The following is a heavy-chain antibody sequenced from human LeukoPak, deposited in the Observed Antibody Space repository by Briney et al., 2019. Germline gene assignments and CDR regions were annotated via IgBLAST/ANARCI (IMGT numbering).Heavy chain of an antibody. CDR2: IYYSGST. D-gene: IGHD3-22*01. V-gene: IGHV4-59*08. Sequence: SETLSLTCTVSGGSISSYYWSWIRQPPGKGLEWIGYIYYSGSTNYNPSLKSRVTISVDTSKNQFSLKLSSVTAADTAVYYCARHYYDSSGYYEGFDYWGQGTLVTVSS. CDR3: ARHYYDSSGYYEGFDY. J-gene: IGHJ4*02. CDR1: GGSISSYY.